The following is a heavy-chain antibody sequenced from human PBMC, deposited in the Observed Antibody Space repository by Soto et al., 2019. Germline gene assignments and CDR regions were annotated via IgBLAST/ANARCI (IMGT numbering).Heavy chain of an antibody. J-gene: IGHJ5*02. V-gene: IGHV4-34*01. D-gene: IGHD3-10*01. CDR3: ARTCFDSGTYYNSCFDP. Sequence: PSETLSLTCAVYGGTFSDYQWSWIRQPPGKGLEWIGEINHSGTTSYNPSLKSRVTVSVDTSKKQFSLKLTSVTAADAAVYYCARTCFDSGTYYNSCFDPWGQGTLVTVSS. CDR2: INHSGTT. CDR1: GGTFSDYQ.